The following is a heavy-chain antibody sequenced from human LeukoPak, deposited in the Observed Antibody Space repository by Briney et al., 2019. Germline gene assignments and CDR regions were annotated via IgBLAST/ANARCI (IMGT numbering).Heavy chain of an antibody. CDR1: GFTFSSYA. CDR2: ISGSGGST. J-gene: IGHJ4*02. Sequence: GGSLRLSCAASGFTFSSYAMSWVRQAPGKGLEWVSAISGSGGSTYYADSVKGRFTISRDNSKDTLYLQMNSLRAEDTAIYYCAKASSPSSGCITYWGQGTLVTVSS. V-gene: IGHV3-23*01. CDR3: AKASSPSSGCITY. D-gene: IGHD3-22*01.